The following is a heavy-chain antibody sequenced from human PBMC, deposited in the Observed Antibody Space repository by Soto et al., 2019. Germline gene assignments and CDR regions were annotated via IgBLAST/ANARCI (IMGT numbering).Heavy chain of an antibody. Sequence: GASVKVSCKASGYTFTSYGISWVRQAPGQGLEWMGGIIPIFGTANYAQKFQGRVTITADKSTSTAYMELSSLRSEDTAVYYCARDRRRHAFLQPYRYFDLWGRGTLVTVSS. V-gene: IGHV1-69*06. J-gene: IGHJ2*01. CDR3: ARDRRRHAFLQPYRYFDL. CDR1: GYTFTSYG. D-gene: IGHD4-4*01. CDR2: IIPIFGTA.